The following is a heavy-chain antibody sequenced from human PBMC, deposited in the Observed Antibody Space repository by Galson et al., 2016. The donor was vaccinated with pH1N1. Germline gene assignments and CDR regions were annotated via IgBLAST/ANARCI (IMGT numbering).Heavy chain of an antibody. CDR1: GYSITRGYY. J-gene: IGHJ3*02. D-gene: IGHD6-19*01. CDR2: IHHTGNT. V-gene: IGHV4-38-2*01. CDR3: ARRYSSGWSGGDDAFDI. Sequence: SETLSLTCGVSGYSITRGYYWGWIRQPPGKGLEWIGTIHHTGNTDYNPSLKNRLPISLDTSKNQFSLKLISVTAADTAMYYCARRYSSGWSGGDDAFDIWGQGTMVTVSS.